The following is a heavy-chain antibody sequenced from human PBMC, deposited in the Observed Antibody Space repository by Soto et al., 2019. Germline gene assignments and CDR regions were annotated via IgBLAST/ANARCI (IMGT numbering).Heavy chain of an antibody. Sequence: ASVKVSCKASGYTFTSYGISWVRQAPGQGXEWMGWISAYNGNTNYAQKLQGRVTMTTDTSTSTAYMELRSLRSDDTAVYYCARDPSLNYDFWSGYYSVFDYWGQGTLVTVSS. J-gene: IGHJ4*02. D-gene: IGHD3-3*01. CDR1: GYTFTSYG. CDR2: ISAYNGNT. V-gene: IGHV1-18*04. CDR3: ARDPSLNYDFWSGYYSVFDY.